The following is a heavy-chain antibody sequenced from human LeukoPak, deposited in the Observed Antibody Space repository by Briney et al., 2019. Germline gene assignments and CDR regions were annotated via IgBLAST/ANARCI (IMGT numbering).Heavy chain of an antibody. J-gene: IGHJ4*02. D-gene: IGHD3-10*01. CDR1: GFTFHNYA. CDR3: AKGGGYGSGTYSED. CDR2: VTDSGDST. Sequence: PGRSLRLSCAASGFTFHNYAMSWVRQAPGKGLEWVSAVTDSGDSTYYADSVKGRFTSSRDNSKNMLYLQMNSLRAEDTAVYYCAKGGGYGSGTYSEDWGQGILVTVSS. V-gene: IGHV3-23*01.